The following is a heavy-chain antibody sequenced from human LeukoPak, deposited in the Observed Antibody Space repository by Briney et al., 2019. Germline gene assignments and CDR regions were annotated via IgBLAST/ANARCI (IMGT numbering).Heavy chain of an antibody. CDR1: GFTFSNYA. CDR2: ISGSGDST. D-gene: IGHD6-6*01. V-gene: IGHV3-23*01. CDR3: ARARAAREYSSSSGAFDI. Sequence: GGSLRLSCAASGFTFSNYAMRWVRQAPGKGLEWEAGISGSGDSTYYADSVKGRFTISRDNSKNTLYLQMNSLRAEDTAVYYRARARAAREYSSSSGAFDIWGQGTMVTVSS. J-gene: IGHJ3*02.